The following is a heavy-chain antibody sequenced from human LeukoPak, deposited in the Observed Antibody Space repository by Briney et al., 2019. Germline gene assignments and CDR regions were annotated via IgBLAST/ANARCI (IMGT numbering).Heavy chain of an antibody. D-gene: IGHD1-26*01. CDR3: ARDLLTGVGATNY. CDR1: GYTFTRYY. CDR2: INPNSGGT. J-gene: IGHJ4*02. Sequence: GASVKVSCKASGYTFTRYYMHWVRQAPGQGLEWMGWINPNSGGTNYAQKFQGRVTMTRDTSISTAYMELSRLRSDDTAVYYCARDLLTGVGATNYWGQGTLVTVSS. V-gene: IGHV1-2*02.